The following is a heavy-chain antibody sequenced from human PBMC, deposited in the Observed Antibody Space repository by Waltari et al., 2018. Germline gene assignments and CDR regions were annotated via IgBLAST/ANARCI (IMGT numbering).Heavy chain of an antibody. CDR1: GFTVSSTY. CDR3: ARGMKSSSSAFDI. V-gene: IGHV3-53*01. J-gene: IGHJ3*02. D-gene: IGHD6-6*01. CDR2: IYSGGSR. Sequence: EVQLVESGGGLIQPGGSLRLSCAASGFTVSSTYMSWVSQASGKGLEWVSVIYSGGSRYYADSVKGRFTISRDNSKNTLYLQMNSLRAEDTAVYYCARGMKSSSSAFDIWGQGTMVTVSS.